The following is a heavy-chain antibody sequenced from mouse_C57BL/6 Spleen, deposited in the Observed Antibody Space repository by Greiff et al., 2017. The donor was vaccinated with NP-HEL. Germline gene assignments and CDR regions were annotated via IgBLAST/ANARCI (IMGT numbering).Heavy chain of an antibody. CDR3: TRGTTVVAFDY. CDR1: GYTFTDYE. D-gene: IGHD1-1*01. Sequence: VQLQQSGAELVRPGASVTLSCKASGYTFTDYEMHWVKQTPVHGLEWIGAIDPETGGTTYNQKFKGKAILTADKSSSTAYMELLSLTSEDSAVYYCTRGTTVVAFDYWGQGTTLTVAA. V-gene: IGHV1-15*01. J-gene: IGHJ2*01. CDR2: IDPETGGT.